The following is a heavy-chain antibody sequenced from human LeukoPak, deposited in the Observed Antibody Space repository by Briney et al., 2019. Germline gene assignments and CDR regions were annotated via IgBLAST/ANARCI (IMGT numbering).Heavy chain of an antibody. V-gene: IGHV1-2*02. J-gene: IGHJ4*02. Sequence: ASVKVSYKASGYTFTGYYMHWVRQAPGQGLEWMGWISPNSGGTNYAQKFQGRVTMTRDTSISTAYMELTSLRSDDTAVYYCARDGYFGFTYSWHSDYWGQGALVTVSS. CDR2: ISPNSGGT. CDR3: ARDGYFGFTYSWHSDY. D-gene: IGHD5-18*01. CDR1: GYTFTGYY.